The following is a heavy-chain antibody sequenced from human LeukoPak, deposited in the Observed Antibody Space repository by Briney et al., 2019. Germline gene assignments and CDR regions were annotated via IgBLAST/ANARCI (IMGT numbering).Heavy chain of an antibody. CDR3: AREKIVLMVYAIQGGFDY. V-gene: IGHV4-59*12. CDR2: IYYSGST. CDR1: GGSISSYY. J-gene: IGHJ4*02. D-gene: IGHD2-8*01. Sequence: SETLSLTCTVSGGSISSYYWSWIRQPPGKGLEWIGYIYYSGSTNYNPSLKSRVTISVDTSKNQFSLKLSSVTAADTAVYYCAREKIVLMVYAIQGGFDYWGQGTLVTVSS.